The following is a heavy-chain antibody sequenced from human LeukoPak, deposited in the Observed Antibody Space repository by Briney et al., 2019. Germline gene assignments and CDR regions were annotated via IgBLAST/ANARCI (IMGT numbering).Heavy chain of an antibody. V-gene: IGHV3-64*01. Sequence: GGSLRLSCVASGFIFSRYGMHWVRQAPGKGLEYVSAISNSGGSTYYANSVKGRFTISRDNSKNTLYLQMGSLRGEDMAVYYCARGLITGAAGTYYYYGMDVWGQGTAVTVSS. CDR2: ISNSGGST. D-gene: IGHD6-13*01. CDR3: ARGLITGAAGTYYYYGMDV. CDR1: GFIFSRYG. J-gene: IGHJ6*02.